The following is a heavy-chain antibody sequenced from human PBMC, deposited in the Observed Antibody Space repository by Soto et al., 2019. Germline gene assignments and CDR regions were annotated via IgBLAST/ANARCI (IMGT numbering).Heavy chain of an antibody. V-gene: IGHV1-8*01. Sequence: QVQLVQSGAEVKKPGASVKVSCKASGYTFTSYDINWVRQATGQGLEWMGWMNPNSGNTGYAQKFQGRVTMTRNTSITTAYVGLSILRSEATAVYYCATEISYGLDVWGQGTRVTVSS. CDR2: MNPNSGNT. J-gene: IGHJ6*02. CDR1: GYTFTSYD. CDR3: ATEISYGLDV.